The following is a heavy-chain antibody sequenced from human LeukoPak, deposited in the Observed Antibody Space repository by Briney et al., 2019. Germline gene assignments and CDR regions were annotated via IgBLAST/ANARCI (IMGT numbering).Heavy chain of an antibody. CDR1: GFTFSSYA. Sequence: GGSLRLSCVASGFTFSSYAMNWVRQAPGMGLEWVSVITSSGGSTAYADSVRGRFTISRDDSKNTLYMQMNSLRAEDTAVYYCVTESTGTLDYWGQGILVTVSS. J-gene: IGHJ4*02. CDR3: VTESTGTLDY. D-gene: IGHD3-9*01. CDR2: ITSSGGST. V-gene: IGHV3-23*01.